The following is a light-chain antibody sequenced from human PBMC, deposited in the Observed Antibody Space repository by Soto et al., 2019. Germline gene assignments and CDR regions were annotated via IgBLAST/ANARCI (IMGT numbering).Light chain of an antibody. J-gene: IGKJ5*01. CDR1: QSVISSY. Sequence: EIVLTQSPGTLSLSPGERATLSCRASQSVISSYLVWYQQKPGQAPRLLIYNASNRATGIPARFSGSGSGTDFTLTISSLEPEDFAVYYCQQRSDWPITFGQGTRLGL. V-gene: IGKV3-11*01. CDR2: NAS. CDR3: QQRSDWPIT.